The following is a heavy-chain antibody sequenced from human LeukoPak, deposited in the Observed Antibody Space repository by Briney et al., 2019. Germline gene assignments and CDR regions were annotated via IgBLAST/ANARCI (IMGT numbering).Heavy chain of an antibody. D-gene: IGHD3-16*01. CDR2: INHSGST. Sequence: SETLSLTCAVYGGSFSGYYWSWIRQPPGKGLEWIGEINHSGSTNYNPSLKSRVTISVDTSKNQFSLKLSSVTAAATAVYYCARINYDYVWGSYPLYYFDYWGQGTLVTVSS. V-gene: IGHV4-34*01. J-gene: IGHJ4*02. CDR1: GGSFSGYY. CDR3: ARINYDYVWGSYPLYYFDY.